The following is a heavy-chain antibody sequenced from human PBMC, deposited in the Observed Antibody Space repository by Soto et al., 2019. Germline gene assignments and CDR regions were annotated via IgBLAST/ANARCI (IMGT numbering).Heavy chain of an antibody. J-gene: IGHJ4*02. CDR2: IWYDGSNK. V-gene: IGHV3-33*01. CDR3: ARDGAAAGIFDY. CDR1: GFTFSSYG. Sequence: QVQLVESGGGVVQPGRSLRLSCAASGFTFSSYGMHWVRQAPGKGLEWVAVIWYDGSNKYYADSVKGRFTISRDNSKNTLDLQMNSLRAEDTAVYYCARDGAAAGIFDYWGQGTLVTVSS. D-gene: IGHD6-13*01.